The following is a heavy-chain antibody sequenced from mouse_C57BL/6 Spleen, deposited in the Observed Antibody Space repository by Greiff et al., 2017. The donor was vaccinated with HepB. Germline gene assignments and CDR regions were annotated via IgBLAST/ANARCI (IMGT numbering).Heavy chain of an antibody. CDR1: GYTFTDYY. V-gene: IGHV1-26*01. CDR3: ARKPGFAY. Sequence: VQLQQSGPELVKPGASVKISCKASGYTFTDYYMNWVKQSHGKSLEWIGDINPNNGGTSYNQKFKGKATLTVDKSSSTAYMELRSLTSEDSAVYYCARKPGFAYWGQGTLVTVSA. J-gene: IGHJ3*01. CDR2: INPNNGGT.